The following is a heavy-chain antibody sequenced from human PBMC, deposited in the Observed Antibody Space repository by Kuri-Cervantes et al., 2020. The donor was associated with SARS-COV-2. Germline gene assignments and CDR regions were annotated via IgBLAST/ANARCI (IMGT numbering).Heavy chain of an antibody. V-gene: IGHV1-46*01. J-gene: IGHJ6*04. D-gene: IGHD2-2*01. CDR1: GYTFTNYF. CDR3: ARAYCSSTSCYEDV. Sequence: ASVKVSCKASGYTFTNYFMHWVRQAPGQGLEWMGIIDPSGGSTNYAQNFQGRVTMTRDTSTSTVYMELSSLRSEDTAVYYCARAYCSSTSCYEDVWGKGTTVTVSS. CDR2: IDPSGGST.